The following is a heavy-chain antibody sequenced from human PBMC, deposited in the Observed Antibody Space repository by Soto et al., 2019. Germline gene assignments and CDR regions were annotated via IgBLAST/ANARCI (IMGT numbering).Heavy chain of an antibody. D-gene: IGHD2-2*01. CDR1: GYTFTSYD. Sequence: QVKLVQSGAEVKKPGASVKVSCKASGYTFTSYDINWVRQATGQGLEWMGWMNPNSGNTGYAQKFQGRVTMTRNTSIRTAYMERSSLISEDTAVYYCARGRELYCISPSCYAGMARPFDPWGQGTLVTVSS. CDR3: ARGRELYCISPSCYAGMARPFDP. CDR2: MNPNSGNT. J-gene: IGHJ5*02. V-gene: IGHV1-8*01.